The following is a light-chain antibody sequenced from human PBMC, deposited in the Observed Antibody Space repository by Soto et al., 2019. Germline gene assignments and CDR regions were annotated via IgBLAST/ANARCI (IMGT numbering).Light chain of an antibody. V-gene: IGLV2-14*01. J-gene: IGLJ1*01. Sequence: QAVVTQPASVSGSPGQSITISCTGTSSDVGAYNFVSWYQHHPGRAPKLIIYEVTIRPSGVSNRFSGSKSGNTASLTISGLQAEDEADYYCSSYTTSAPYVFGIGTKLTVL. CDR3: SSYTTSAPYV. CDR2: EVT. CDR1: SSDVGAYNF.